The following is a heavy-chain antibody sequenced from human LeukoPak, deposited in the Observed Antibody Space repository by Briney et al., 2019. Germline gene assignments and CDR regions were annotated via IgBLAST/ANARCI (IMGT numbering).Heavy chain of an antibody. Sequence: ASVKVSCKASGYTFTSYAMHWVRQAPGQRLEWMGWINAGNGNTKYSQKFQGRVTITRDTSASTAYMELSSLRSEDTAVYYCARGGEMATIYYVFDCWGQGTLVTVSS. CDR3: ARGGEMATIYYVFDC. J-gene: IGHJ4*02. V-gene: IGHV1-3*01. CDR2: INAGNGNT. D-gene: IGHD5-24*01. CDR1: GYTFTSYA.